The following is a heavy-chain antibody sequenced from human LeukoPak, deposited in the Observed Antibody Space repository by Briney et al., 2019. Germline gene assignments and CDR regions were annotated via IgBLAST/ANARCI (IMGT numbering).Heavy chain of an antibody. CDR2: ISSSSSYI. CDR3: ARDGQPLSPPEFDY. Sequence: GGSLRLSCAASGFTFSSYSMNWVRQAPGKGLEWVSSISSSSSYIYYADSVKGRFTISRDNAKNSLYLQMNSLRAEDTAVYYCARDGQPLSPPEFDYWGQGTLVTVSS. D-gene: IGHD1-14*01. V-gene: IGHV3-21*01. CDR1: GFTFSSYS. J-gene: IGHJ4*02.